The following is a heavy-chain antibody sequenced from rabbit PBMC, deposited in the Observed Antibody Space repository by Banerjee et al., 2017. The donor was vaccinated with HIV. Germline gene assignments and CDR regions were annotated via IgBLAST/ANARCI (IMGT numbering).Heavy chain of an antibody. D-gene: IGHD4-2*01. J-gene: IGHJ4*01. CDR3: ARSPSYAAYGYYGGYTFNL. CDR1: GFSFSDNYW. CDR2: IDTGTGNT. V-gene: IGHV1S40*01. Sequence: QSLEESGGDLVKPGASLTLTCTASGFSFSDNYWICWVRQAPGKGLEWIACIDTGTGNTYYANWAKGRFTISKTSSTTVTLQMPSLTAADTATYFCARSPSYAAYGYYGGYTFNLWGPGTLVTVS.